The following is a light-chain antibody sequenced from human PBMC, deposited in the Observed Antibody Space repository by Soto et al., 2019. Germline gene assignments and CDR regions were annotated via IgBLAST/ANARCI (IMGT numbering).Light chain of an antibody. CDR1: ATAATT. CDR2: GPS. Sequence: VMTQSQATLSVSPGDRATLSCWARATAATTLAWYPPTPGQAPRILISGPSPRAAGIPDRVSGSGSGTDFTLTIRSLEPEDLAIYDCQRRANCPLTTFGHGTQLEIK. V-gene: IGKV3-11*01. J-gene: IGKJ5*01. CDR3: QRRANCPLTT.